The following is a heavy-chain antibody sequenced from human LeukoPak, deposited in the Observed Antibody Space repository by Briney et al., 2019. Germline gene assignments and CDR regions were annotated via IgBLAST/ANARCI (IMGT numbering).Heavy chain of an antibody. V-gene: IGHV3-30*03. CDR2: ISYDGSNK. Sequence: TGGSLRLSCAASGFTFSSYSMNWVRQAPGKGLEWVAVISYDGSNKYYADSVKGRFTISRDNSKNTLYLQMNSLRAEDTAVYYCARDGSSGWTWYFDYWGQGTLVTVSS. D-gene: IGHD6-19*01. J-gene: IGHJ4*02. CDR3: ARDGSSGWTWYFDY. CDR1: GFTFSSYS.